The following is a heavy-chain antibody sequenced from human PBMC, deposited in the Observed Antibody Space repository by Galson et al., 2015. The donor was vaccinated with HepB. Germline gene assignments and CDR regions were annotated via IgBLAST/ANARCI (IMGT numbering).Heavy chain of an antibody. Sequence: SLRLSCAASTFIFSTYSMNWVRQAPGKGLEWVSYIGYSSSTIYYADSVKGRFTISRDNAKDSVYLEMNSLRAEDTAIYYCARDRGGSGSYLSYYNGMDVWGQGTPVTVSS. CDR3: ARDRGGSGSYLSYYNGMDV. J-gene: IGHJ6*02. CDR2: IGYSSSTI. V-gene: IGHV3-48*04. CDR1: TFIFSTYS. D-gene: IGHD3-10*01.